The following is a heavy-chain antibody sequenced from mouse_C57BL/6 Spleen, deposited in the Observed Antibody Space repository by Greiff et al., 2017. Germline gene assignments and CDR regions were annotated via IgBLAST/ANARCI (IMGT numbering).Heavy chain of an antibody. CDR3: TEDYGSSYGAY. Sequence: EVQGVESGVGLVQPGGSMKLSCVASGFTFSNYWMNWVRQSPEKGLEWVAQIRLKSDNYATHYAESVKGRFTISRDDSKSSVYLQMNNLRAEDTGIYYCTEDYGSSYGAYWGQGTLVTVSA. CDR1: GFTFSNYW. V-gene: IGHV6-3*01. D-gene: IGHD1-1*01. J-gene: IGHJ3*01. CDR2: IRLKSDNYAT.